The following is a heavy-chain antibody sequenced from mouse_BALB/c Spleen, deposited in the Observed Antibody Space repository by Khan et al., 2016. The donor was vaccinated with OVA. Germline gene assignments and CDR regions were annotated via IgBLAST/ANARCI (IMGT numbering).Heavy chain of an antibody. CDR1: GYNFTTYT. D-gene: IGHD2-14*01. V-gene: IGHV1-4*01. J-gene: IGHJ3*01. Sequence: QVQLQQSGAELARPGASVKMSCKASGYNFTTYTMHWVKQRPGQGLEWIGYINPSNGYTNYNQKFKDKSTLTADKSSSTAYMQLSSLTSDYSAVYYCAREGAYYRSDGWFSYWVQGTLVTVSA. CDR2: INPSNGYT. CDR3: AREGAYYRSDGWFSY.